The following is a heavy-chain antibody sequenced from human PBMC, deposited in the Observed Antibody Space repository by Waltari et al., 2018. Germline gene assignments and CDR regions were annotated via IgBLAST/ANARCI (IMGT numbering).Heavy chain of an antibody. D-gene: IGHD1-7*01. CDR2: SNSDGSGT. Sequence: EVQLVESGGGLVQPGGSLRVSCTASGFPFRSYWIHWGRQVPGKGLVWVARSNSDGSGTSYADSAKGRFTISRDNAKNTLFLQMNSLRGEDTAVYYCASGNSHAFDLWGQGTMVTVSS. V-gene: IGHV3-74*01. CDR3: ASGNSHAFDL. CDR1: GFPFRSYW. J-gene: IGHJ3*01.